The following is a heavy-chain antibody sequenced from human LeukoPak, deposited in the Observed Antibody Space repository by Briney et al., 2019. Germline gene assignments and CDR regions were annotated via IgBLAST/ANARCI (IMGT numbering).Heavy chain of an antibody. Sequence: PGGSLRLSCAASGFTFSSYGMHWVRQAPGKGLEWVAFIRYDGSNKYYADSVKGRFTISRDNSKNTLYLQMNSLRAEDTAVYYCAKAEGYDFWSGYYIDYWGQGTLVTVSS. D-gene: IGHD3-3*01. V-gene: IGHV3-30*02. J-gene: IGHJ4*02. CDR1: GFTFSSYG. CDR2: IRYDGSNK. CDR3: AKAEGYDFWSGYYIDY.